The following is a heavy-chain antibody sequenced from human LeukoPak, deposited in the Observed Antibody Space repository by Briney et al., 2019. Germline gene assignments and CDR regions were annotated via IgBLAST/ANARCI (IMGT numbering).Heavy chain of an antibody. J-gene: IGHJ4*01. CDR1: GFRFSAFW. CDR2: ISPDGSTT. V-gene: IGHV3-74*03. Sequence: PGGSLRLSCAASGFRFSAFWMHWVRQIPGKGLVWVSRISPDGSTTTYADSVTGRFTISRDNVKNTMYLQMNSLRAADTAVYYCISDSEGRSGGDDWGQGTQVTVSS. D-gene: IGHD1-26*01. CDR3: ISDSEGRSGGDD.